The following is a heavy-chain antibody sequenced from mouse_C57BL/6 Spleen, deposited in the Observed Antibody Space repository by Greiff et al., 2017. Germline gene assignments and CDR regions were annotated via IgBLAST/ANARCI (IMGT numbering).Heavy chain of an antibody. CDR2: IYPSDSAT. CDR3: ARKDYYGSSWGFAY. Sequence: QVQLQQPGAELVRPGSSVKLSCKASGYTFTSYWMDWVKQRPGQGLEWIGNIYPSDSATHYNQKFKDKATLTVDKSSSTAYMQLSSLTSEDSAVYYCARKDYYGSSWGFAYWGQGTLVTVSA. D-gene: IGHD1-1*01. V-gene: IGHV1-61*01. J-gene: IGHJ3*01. CDR1: GYTFTSYW.